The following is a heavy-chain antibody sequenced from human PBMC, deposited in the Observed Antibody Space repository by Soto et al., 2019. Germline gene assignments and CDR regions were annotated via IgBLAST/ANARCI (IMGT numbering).Heavy chain of an antibody. CDR3: ARDIVGYSYGPDYYYYGMDV. CDR1: GYTFTSYY. D-gene: IGHD5-18*01. V-gene: IGHV1-46*01. Sequence: GASVKVSCKASGYTFTSYYMHWVRQAPGQGLEWMGIINPSGGSTSYAQKFQGRVTMTRDTSTSTVYMELSSLRSEDTAVYYCARDIVGYSYGPDYYYYGMDVWGQGTTVTVSS. CDR2: INPSGGST. J-gene: IGHJ6*02.